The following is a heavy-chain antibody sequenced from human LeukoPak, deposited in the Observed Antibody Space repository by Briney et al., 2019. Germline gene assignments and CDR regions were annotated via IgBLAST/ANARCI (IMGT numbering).Heavy chain of an antibody. CDR1: GYSFTSYW. Sequence: GESLKISCKGSGYSFTSYWIGWVRQMPGKGLEWMGIIYPGDSDTRYSPSFQGQVTISADKSISTAYLQWSSLKASDTAMYYCARRLDKARLRYFDWLSQFGAGTDAFDIWGQGTMVTVSS. V-gene: IGHV5-51*01. CDR3: ARRLDKARLRYFDWLSQFGAGTDAFDI. CDR2: IYPGDSDT. D-gene: IGHD3-9*01. J-gene: IGHJ3*02.